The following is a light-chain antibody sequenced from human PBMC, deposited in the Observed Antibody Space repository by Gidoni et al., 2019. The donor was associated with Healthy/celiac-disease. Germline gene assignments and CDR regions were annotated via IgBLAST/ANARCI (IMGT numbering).Light chain of an antibody. CDR1: SSNIGAGYD. J-gene: IGLJ2*01. V-gene: IGLV1-40*01. Sequence: QSVLTQPPSVSGAPGQRVTISCTGSSSNIGAGYDVHWYQQLPGTAPTLLIYCNSNRPSGVPDRFSGSKSGASASLAITVLQAEDEADYYCQSYDSSLSGVVFGGGTKLTVL. CDR3: QSYDSSLSGVV. CDR2: CNS.